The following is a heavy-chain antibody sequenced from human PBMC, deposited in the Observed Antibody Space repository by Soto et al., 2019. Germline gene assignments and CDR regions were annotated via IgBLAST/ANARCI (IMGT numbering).Heavy chain of an antibody. CDR3: ARLRIAAPGDPGP. Sequence: GESLKISCKGSGYSFTTYWIGWVRQMPGKGLEWMGIIYPGDSDTRYSPSFQGQVTLSVDRSISTAYLQWSSLKASDTAMYYCARLRIAAPGDPGPWGQGTLVTVSS. CDR1: GYSFTTYW. D-gene: IGHD6-13*01. J-gene: IGHJ5*02. CDR2: IYPGDSDT. V-gene: IGHV5-51*01.